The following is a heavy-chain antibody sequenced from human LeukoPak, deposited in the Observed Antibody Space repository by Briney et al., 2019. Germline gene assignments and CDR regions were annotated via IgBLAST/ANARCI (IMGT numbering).Heavy chain of an antibody. CDR3: ARHSPVPTVVTPGLLDY. Sequence: SETLSLTCTVSGGSISSSNYYWGWIRQPPGKGLEWIGSIYYSGSTYYIPSLKSRLTISVDRSRTQFSLNLGSVTAADTAVYYCARHSPVPTVVTPGLLDYWGQGTLVTVSS. J-gene: IGHJ4*02. CDR1: GGSISSSNYY. V-gene: IGHV4-39*01. D-gene: IGHD4-23*01. CDR2: IYYSGST.